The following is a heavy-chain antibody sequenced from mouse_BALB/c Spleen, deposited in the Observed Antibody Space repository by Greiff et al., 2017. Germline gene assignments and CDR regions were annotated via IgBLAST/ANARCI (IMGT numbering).Heavy chain of an antibody. CDR3: ARKGGNYQGYYAMDY. V-gene: IGHV5-17*02. CDR1: GFTFSSFG. Sequence: EVKVVESGGGLVQPGGSRKLSCAASGFTFSSFGMHWVRQAPEKGLEWVAYISSGSSTIYYADTVKGRFTISRDNPKNTLFLQMTSLRSEDTAMYYCARKGGNYQGYYAMDYWGQGTSVTVSS. J-gene: IGHJ4*01. D-gene: IGHD2-1*01. CDR2: ISSGSSTI.